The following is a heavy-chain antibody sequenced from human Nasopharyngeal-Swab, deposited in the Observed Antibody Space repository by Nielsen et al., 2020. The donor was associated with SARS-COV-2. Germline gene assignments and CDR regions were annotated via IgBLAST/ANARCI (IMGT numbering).Heavy chain of an antibody. J-gene: IGHJ4*02. CDR3: VKGCGDIQLWDY. Sequence: GASLKISCSASGFTFSSYAMHWVRQAPGKGLEYVSAISSNGGSTYYADSVKGRFTISRDNSKNTLYLQMSGLRAEDTAVYYCVKGCGDIQLWDYWGQGTLVTVSS. D-gene: IGHD5-18*01. CDR2: ISSNGGST. V-gene: IGHV3-64D*09. CDR1: GFTFSSYA.